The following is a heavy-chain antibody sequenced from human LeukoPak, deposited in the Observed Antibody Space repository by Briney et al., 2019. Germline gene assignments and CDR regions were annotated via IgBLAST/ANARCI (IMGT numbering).Heavy chain of an antibody. CDR3: AKDQNYYSSGWSSLFDY. J-gene: IGHJ4*02. CDR1: GFTFSDYY. V-gene: IGHV3-11*01. Sequence: GGSLRLSCAASGFTFSDYYMSWIRQAPGKGLEWVSYISSSSSTIYYADSVKGRFTISRDNSKNTLYLQMNSLRAEDTAVYYCAKDQNYYSSGWSSLFDYWGQGTLVTVSS. CDR2: ISSSSSTI. D-gene: IGHD6-19*01.